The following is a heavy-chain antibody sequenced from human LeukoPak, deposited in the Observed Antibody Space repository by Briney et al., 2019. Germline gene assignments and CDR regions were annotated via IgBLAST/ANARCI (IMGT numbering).Heavy chain of an antibody. J-gene: IGHJ6*02. D-gene: IGHD4-17*01. CDR2: IKQDGSEK. Sequence: GGSLRLSCAASGFTFSSYWMSWVRQAPGKGLEWVANIKQDGSEKYYVDSVKGRFTISRDNAKNSLYLQMNSLRAEDTAVYYCARSYGDYSHYYYGLDVWGQGTTVTVSS. CDR1: GFTFSSYW. CDR3: ARSYGDYSHYYYGLDV. V-gene: IGHV3-7*01.